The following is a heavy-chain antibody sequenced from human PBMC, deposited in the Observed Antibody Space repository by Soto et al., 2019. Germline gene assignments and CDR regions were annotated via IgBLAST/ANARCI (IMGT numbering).Heavy chain of an antibody. J-gene: IGHJ6*02. CDR3: ARAHSVTGTTDHYDYYGMDV. CDR2: IIPIFGTA. V-gene: IGHV1-69*01. Sequence: QVQLVQSGAEVKKPGSSVEVSCKASGGTFSSYAISWVRQAPGQGLEWMGGIIPIFGTANYAQKFQGRVTITADESTSTASMELSSLRSQDTAVYYCARAHSVTGTTDHYDYYGMDVWGQGTTVTVSS. CDR1: GGTFSSYA. D-gene: IGHD1-7*01.